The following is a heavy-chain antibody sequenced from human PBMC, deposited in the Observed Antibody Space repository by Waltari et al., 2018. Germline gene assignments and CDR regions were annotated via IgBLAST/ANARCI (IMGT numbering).Heavy chain of an antibody. Sequence: QVQLVQSGAEVKKPGSSVKVSCKASGRTCSSYTIRWVRQAPGQGLEWMGRIIPILGIANYAQKFQGRVTITADKSTSTAYMELSSLRSEDTAVYYCARGGVAGTGWFDPWGQGTLVTVSS. J-gene: IGHJ5*02. D-gene: IGHD6-19*01. CDR1: GRTCSSYT. CDR3: ARGGVAGTGWFDP. V-gene: IGHV1-69*02. CDR2: IIPILGIA.